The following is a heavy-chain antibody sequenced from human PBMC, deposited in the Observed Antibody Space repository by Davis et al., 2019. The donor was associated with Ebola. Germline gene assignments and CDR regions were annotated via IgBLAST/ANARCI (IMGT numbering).Heavy chain of an antibody. V-gene: IGHV3-9*01. J-gene: IGHJ3*02. CDR3: TKDKHYDTSGGAFHI. CDR2: ITYNSNII. Sequence: SLKISCAASGFPFDNYAMHWLRQAPGTGLEWVSGITYNSNIIDYADSVKGRFTVSRDNAKKSLYLEMNRLRPEDTALYYCTKDKHYDTSGGAFHIWGQGTMVTVSS. CDR1: GFPFDNYA. D-gene: IGHD3-22*01.